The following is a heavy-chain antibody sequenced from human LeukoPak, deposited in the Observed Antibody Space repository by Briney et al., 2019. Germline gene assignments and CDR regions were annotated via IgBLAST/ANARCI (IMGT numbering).Heavy chain of an antibody. CDR1: GFTFSSYA. V-gene: IGHV3-23*01. Sequence: GGSLRLSCAASGFTFSSYAMSWVRQAPGKGLEWVSAISGSGGSTFYADSVKGRFTISRDNSKNTLYLQMNSLRAEDTAIYYCAKGGDSDCSSTTCYVVAVAGTLDYWGQGTLVTVSS. CDR2: ISGSGGST. CDR3: AKGGDSDCSSTTCYVVAVAGTLDY. J-gene: IGHJ4*02. D-gene: IGHD2-2*01.